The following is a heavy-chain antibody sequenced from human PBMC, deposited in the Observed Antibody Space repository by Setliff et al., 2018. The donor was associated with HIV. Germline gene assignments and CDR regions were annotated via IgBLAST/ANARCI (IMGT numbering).Heavy chain of an antibody. J-gene: IGHJ2*01. Sequence: ASVKVSCKASGYTFTSYYIHWVRQAPGQGLEWMGRINPSGGSTSYAQKFQGRVTMTRDTSTSTVYMELRSLRSDDTAVYYCARDEGSSAISWYFDLWGRGTLVTVSS. CDR2: INPSGGST. CDR1: GYTFTSYY. D-gene: IGHD2-21*02. V-gene: IGHV1-46*01. CDR3: ARDEGSSAISWYFDL.